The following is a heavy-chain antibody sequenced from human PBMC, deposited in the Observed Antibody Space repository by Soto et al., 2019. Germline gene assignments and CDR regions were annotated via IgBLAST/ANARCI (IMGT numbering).Heavy chain of an antibody. V-gene: IGHV1-46*01. Sequence: QVQLVQSGAEVKKSGAAVKISCKTSGFTFTSYYLHWVRQAPGQGLEWMGLINPAPGSTNYAEKFQGRVTMTRDMSSNTVYMQLGRLTSEDTGVYYCASRFVDSATGYFDRWGQGTLVTVSS. CDR3: ASRFVDSATGYFDR. CDR1: GFTFTSYY. D-gene: IGHD5-12*01. CDR2: INPAPGST. J-gene: IGHJ4*02.